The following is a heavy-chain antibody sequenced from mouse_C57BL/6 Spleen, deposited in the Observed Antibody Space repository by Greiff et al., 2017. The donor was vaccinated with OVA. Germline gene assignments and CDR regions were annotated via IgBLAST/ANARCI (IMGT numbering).Heavy chain of an antibody. Sequence: VKLQQPGAELVKPGASVKLSCKASGYTFTSYWMHWVKQRPGQGLEWIGMIHPNSGSTNYNEKFKSKATLTVDKSSSTAYMQLSSLTSEDSAVYYCARDYGSSYKAMDDWGQGTSVTVSS. D-gene: IGHD1-1*01. J-gene: IGHJ4*01. CDR1: GYTFTSYW. V-gene: IGHV1-64*01. CDR2: IHPNSGST. CDR3: ARDYGSSYKAMDD.